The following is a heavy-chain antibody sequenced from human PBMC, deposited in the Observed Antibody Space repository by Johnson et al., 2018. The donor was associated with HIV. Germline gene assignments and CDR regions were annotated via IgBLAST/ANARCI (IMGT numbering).Heavy chain of an antibody. D-gene: IGHD3-10*01. Sequence: QVQLVESGGGVVQPGRSLTIHCAVSEFAFSSYGMHWVRQAPGKGLEWVAVISYDGSNKYYADSVKGRFTISRDNAKNSLYLQMYSLRAEDTAFYYCARRGITIVADAFDIWGQGTMVTVSS. CDR3: ARRGITIVADAFDI. CDR1: EFAFSSYG. CDR2: ISYDGSNK. J-gene: IGHJ3*02. V-gene: IGHV3-30*03.